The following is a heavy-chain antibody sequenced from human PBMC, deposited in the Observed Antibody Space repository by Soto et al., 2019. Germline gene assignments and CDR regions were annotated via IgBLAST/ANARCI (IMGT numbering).Heavy chain of an antibody. CDR1: GAPTMPYY. Sequence: QVQLQESGPGLVKPSETLSLTCSVSGAPTMPYYWGWIRQPPGKGLEWIGYIFHNGSTHYNSSLKSRVTISRDTSRNQLSLKLKSVTAADTAVYYCTRVFKAAGALDYWGQGTLVTVSS. J-gene: IGHJ4*02. V-gene: IGHV4-59*08. CDR3: TRVFKAAGALDY. D-gene: IGHD3-3*01. CDR2: IFHNGST.